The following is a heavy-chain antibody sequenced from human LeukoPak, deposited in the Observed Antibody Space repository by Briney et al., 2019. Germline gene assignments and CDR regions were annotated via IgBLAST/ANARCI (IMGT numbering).Heavy chain of an antibody. Sequence: PSETLSLTCTVSGDSIDSYYWSWIRQPPGKGLEWIGYIYYRGTTSYNPFLKSRVTVSVDTSKNQFSLKLNSVNAADTAVYYCARLPRYGGYDHFDYWGQGILVIVSS. V-gene: IGHV4-59*12. CDR1: GDSIDSYY. CDR3: ARLPRYGGYDHFDY. D-gene: IGHD5-12*01. CDR2: IYYRGTT. J-gene: IGHJ4*02.